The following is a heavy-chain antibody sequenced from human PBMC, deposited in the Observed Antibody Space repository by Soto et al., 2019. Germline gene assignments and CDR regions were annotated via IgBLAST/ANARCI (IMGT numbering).Heavy chain of an antibody. CDR3: ARGQHYQDSSALNWFDP. CDR1: GYTFTGYY. J-gene: IGHJ5*02. V-gene: IGHV1-2*04. Sequence: GVSVKVSCKASGYTFTGYYMHWVRQAPGQGLQWMGWINPNSGGTNYAQKFQGWVTMTRDTSISTAYMELSSLRSDDTAVYYCARGQHYQDSSALNWFDPWGRGTLVT. D-gene: IGHD3-22*01. CDR2: INPNSGGT.